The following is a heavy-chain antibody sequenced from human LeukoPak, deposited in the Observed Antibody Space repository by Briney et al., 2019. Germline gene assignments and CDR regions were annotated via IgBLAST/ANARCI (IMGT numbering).Heavy chain of an antibody. CDR1: GFTFSSYW. CDR2: INRCGSDK. J-gene: IGHJ4*02. D-gene: IGHD1-26*01. Sequence: PGGSLRLSCAASGFTFSSYWMSWVRQAPGKGLEWVANINRCGSDKHYVDSRFTISRDNANNSLYLQMNSLRAEDTAVYYCVRESRSGSYSGYWGQGTLVTVSS. V-gene: IGHV3-7*01. CDR3: VRESRSGSYSGY.